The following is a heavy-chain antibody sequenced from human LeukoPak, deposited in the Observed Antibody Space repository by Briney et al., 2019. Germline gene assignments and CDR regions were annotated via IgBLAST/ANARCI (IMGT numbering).Heavy chain of an antibody. V-gene: IGHV2-5*01. CDR3: AHKGTTYAFDI. D-gene: IGHD4-11*01. CDR2: LYWNDDK. CDR1: GFSLSTSGVS. Sequence: SGPMLVKPTQTLTLTCTFSGFSLSTSGVSVGWIRQPPGKALEWLALLYWNDDKRYRPSLKSRLTITKDTSKNQVVLTMTNMDPVDTATYYCAHKGTTYAFDIWGQGTMVTVSS. J-gene: IGHJ3*02.